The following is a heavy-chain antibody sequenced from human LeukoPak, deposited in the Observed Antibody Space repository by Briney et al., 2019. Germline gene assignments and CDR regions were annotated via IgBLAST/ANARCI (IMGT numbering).Heavy chain of an antibody. V-gene: IGHV3-23*01. CDR1: GITLSNYG. J-gene: IGHJ4*02. Sequence: GGSLRLSCAVYGITLSNYGMSWVRQAPGKGLEWVASISGSGGGSNYADSVKGRFTISRDNPKNTLYMQMSSLRAEDTAVYFCAKRGVVIRVILVGFHKEAYYFDSWGQGALVTVSS. D-gene: IGHD3-22*01. CDR3: AKRGVVIRVILVGFHKEAYYFDS. CDR2: ISGSGGGS.